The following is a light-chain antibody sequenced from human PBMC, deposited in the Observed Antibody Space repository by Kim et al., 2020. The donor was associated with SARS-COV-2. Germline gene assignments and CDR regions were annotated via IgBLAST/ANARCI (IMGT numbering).Light chain of an antibody. Sequence: DIQMTQSPSTLSASVGDRVSITCRASQIIETYLAWYQQKPGKAPALLIYQASSLHIGVPSRFSGSGSGTEFTLTINSLQPDDFATYYCQHYIHFPYTFGQGTKLEI. CDR2: QAS. CDR3: QHYIHFPYT. V-gene: IGKV1-5*01. J-gene: IGKJ2*01. CDR1: QIIETY.